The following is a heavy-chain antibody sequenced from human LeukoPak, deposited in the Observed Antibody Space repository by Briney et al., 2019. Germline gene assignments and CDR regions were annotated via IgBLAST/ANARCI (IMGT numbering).Heavy chain of an antibody. V-gene: IGHV4-59*01. D-gene: IGHD5-18*01. CDR2: IYYNEST. J-gene: IGHJ6*03. Sequence: SETLSLTCTVSGGSISSYYWSWLRQPPRKGLERIGHIYYNESTNYNPSLKSRGPISVATSKNQYPLTLSSVTAADTAVYYCARSPGIQLWSDLKYYYDLDVWGKGTTVTISS. CDR1: GGSISSYY. CDR3: ARSPGIQLWSDLKYYYDLDV.